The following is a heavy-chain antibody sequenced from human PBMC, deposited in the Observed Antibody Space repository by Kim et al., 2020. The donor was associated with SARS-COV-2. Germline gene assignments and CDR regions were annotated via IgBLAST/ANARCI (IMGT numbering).Heavy chain of an antibody. D-gene: IGHD3-10*01. CDR2: ST. V-gene: IGHV3-23*01. Sequence: STYYADSVEGRFTISRDNSKNTLYLQLNRLRAEDTAIYYCAKMMVRTTYDIWGLGTLVTVSS. J-gene: IGHJ3*02. CDR3: AKMMVRTTYDI.